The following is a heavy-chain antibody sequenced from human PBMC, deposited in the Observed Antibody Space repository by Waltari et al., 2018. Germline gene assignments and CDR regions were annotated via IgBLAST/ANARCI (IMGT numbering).Heavy chain of an antibody. D-gene: IGHD4-17*01. J-gene: IGHJ6*03. Sequence: QVQLQESGPGLVKPSQTLSLTCTVSGGSISSGGYYWSWIRQHPGKGLEWIGYIYYSGSTYYNPSLKSRVTISVDTSKNQFSLKLSSVTAADTAVYYCARAVRDYGDYVVDQLYYYYYYMDVWGKGTTVTVSS. CDR1: GGSISSGGYY. CDR2: IYYSGST. CDR3: ARAVRDYGDYVVDQLYYYYYYMDV. V-gene: IGHV4-31*03.